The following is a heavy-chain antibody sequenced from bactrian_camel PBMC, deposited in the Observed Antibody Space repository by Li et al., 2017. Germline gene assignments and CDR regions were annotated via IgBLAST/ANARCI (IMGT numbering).Heavy chain of an antibody. CDR1: ALSASSDNRDC. V-gene: IGHV3S9*01. CDR3: AAKAWSCGALWRSRPTTFPD. D-gene: IGHD1*01. CDR2: IDHDGSA. Sequence: HVQLVESGGGSVQTGGFLRLSCAAPALSASSDNRDCMGWFRQTPGKGREGVAAIDHDGSADYTDSVKGRFTISRDNANHTLFLQMNSLKPEDTAMYYCAAKAWSCGALWRSRPTTFPDWGQGTQVTVS. J-gene: IGHJ4*01.